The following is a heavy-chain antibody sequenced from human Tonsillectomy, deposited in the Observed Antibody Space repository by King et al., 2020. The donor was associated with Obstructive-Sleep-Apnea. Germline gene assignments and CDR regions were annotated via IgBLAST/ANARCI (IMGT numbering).Heavy chain of an antibody. V-gene: IGHV5-51*01. D-gene: IGHD6-19*01. Sequence: QLVQSGAEVKKPGESLKISCKGSGYSFTSYWIGWVRQMPGKGLEWMGIIYPGDSDTRYSPSFQGQVTISADKSISTAYLQWSSLKASDTAMYYCARHPPRKIAVAATVGALDIWGQGTMVTVSS. CDR3: ARHPPRKIAVAATVGALDI. CDR1: GYSFTSYW. J-gene: IGHJ3*02. CDR2: IYPGDSDT.